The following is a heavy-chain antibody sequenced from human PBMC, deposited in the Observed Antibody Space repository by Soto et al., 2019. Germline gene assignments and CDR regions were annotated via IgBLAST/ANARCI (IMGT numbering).Heavy chain of an antibody. V-gene: IGHV1-18*01. Sequence: QVQLVQSGAEVKKPGASVKVSCKASGYTFTSYGISWVRQAPGQGPEWMGWISAYNGNTNYAQKLQGRVTMTTDTSTSTAYMELRSLRSDDTAVYYCARAHDFWTPDYYYYGMDVWGQGTTVTVSS. CDR1: GYTFTSYG. CDR3: ARAHDFWTPDYYYYGMDV. CDR2: ISAYNGNT. D-gene: IGHD3-3*01. J-gene: IGHJ6*02.